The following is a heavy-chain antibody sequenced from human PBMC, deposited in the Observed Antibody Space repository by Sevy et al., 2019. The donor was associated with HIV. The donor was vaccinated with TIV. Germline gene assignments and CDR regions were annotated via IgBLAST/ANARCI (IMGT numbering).Heavy chain of an antibody. D-gene: IGHD6-6*01. V-gene: IGHV3-30*18. Sequence: GGSLRLSCAASGFTFSYYGMHWVRQAPGRGLEWLTVISYDGSEKYYADSVKGRFTISRDSSKNTLYLQMNSLRAEDTAVYYCAKPRIAARVGNFDSWGQGTLVTVSS. J-gene: IGHJ4*02. CDR1: GFTFSYYG. CDR3: AKPRIAARVGNFDS. CDR2: ISYDGSEK.